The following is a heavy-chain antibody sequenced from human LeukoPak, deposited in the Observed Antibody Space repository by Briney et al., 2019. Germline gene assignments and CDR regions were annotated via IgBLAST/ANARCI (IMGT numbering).Heavy chain of an antibody. CDR2: IYYSGST. CDR1: GGSFSGYY. J-gene: IGHJ4*02. CDR3: ARASQYYYDSSGYNYFDY. Sequence: PSETLSLTCAVYGGSFSGYYWSWIRQPPGKGLEWIGSIYYSGSTYYNPSLKSRVTISVDTSKNQFSLKLSSVTAADTAVYYCARASQYYYDSSGYNYFDYWGQGTLVTVSS. V-gene: IGHV4-34*01. D-gene: IGHD3-22*01.